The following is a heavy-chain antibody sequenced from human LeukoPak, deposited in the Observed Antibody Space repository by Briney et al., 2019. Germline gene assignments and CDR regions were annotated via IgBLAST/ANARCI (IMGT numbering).Heavy chain of an antibody. CDR3: ARDGSRGGDNDN. D-gene: IGHD4-17*01. J-gene: IGHJ4*02. CDR1: GFTFSRYW. CDR2: IKQDESEK. V-gene: IGHV3-7*03. Sequence: GGSLRLSCAASGFTFSRYWMNWVRHAPGKGLEWVAKIKQDESEKYYVDSVKGRFTISRDSAENSLYLQMNSLRAEDTAMYYCARDGSRGGDNDNWGQGTLVTVSS.